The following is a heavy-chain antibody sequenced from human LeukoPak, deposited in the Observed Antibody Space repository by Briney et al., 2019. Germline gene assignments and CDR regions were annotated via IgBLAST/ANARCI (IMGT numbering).Heavy chain of an antibody. CDR2: IKEDGSTK. CDR1: GFTLRNYW. Sequence: GGSLRLSCAASGFTLRNYWMSWVRQAPGKGLEWVGNIKEDGSTKYYLDSVRGRVTISRDNARNSLHLQMDSLRAEDTAVYFCARDTGFNTFDYWGQGTLVTVSS. CDR3: ARDTGFNTFDY. V-gene: IGHV3-7*05. J-gene: IGHJ4*02. D-gene: IGHD5-24*01.